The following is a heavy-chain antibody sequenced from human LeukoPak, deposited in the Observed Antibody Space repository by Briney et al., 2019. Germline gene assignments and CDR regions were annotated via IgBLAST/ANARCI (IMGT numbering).Heavy chain of an antibody. V-gene: IGHV3-30*19. Sequence: VGSLRVSCAASGFTFSLYGRHWVRQAPGKGLDWGAVISYDIGNKFYADSVKGRFTISRDNSKNSLFLQMGSLRPEDTAVYYCARDRSHYGSGSSSYFDSWGQGTLVTVYS. CDR1: GFTFSLYG. CDR2: ISYDIGNK. D-gene: IGHD3-10*01. CDR3: ARDRSHYGSGSSSYFDS. J-gene: IGHJ4*02.